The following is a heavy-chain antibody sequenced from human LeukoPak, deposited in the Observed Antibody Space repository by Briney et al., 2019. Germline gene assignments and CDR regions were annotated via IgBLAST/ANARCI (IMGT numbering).Heavy chain of an antibody. V-gene: IGHV1-69*13. J-gene: IGHJ6*03. CDR3: ARTLPQGDTGWFYYMDV. CDR2: IIPKFATG. Sequence: SVKVSCKASGDTFSDSGITWVRQAPGQGLEWMGTIIPKFATGKYAQKFRGRVTITADETTSTSHMALSSLTSEDTAVYYCARTLPQGDTGWFYYMDVWGTGTTVTISS. D-gene: IGHD6-19*01. CDR1: GDTFSDSG.